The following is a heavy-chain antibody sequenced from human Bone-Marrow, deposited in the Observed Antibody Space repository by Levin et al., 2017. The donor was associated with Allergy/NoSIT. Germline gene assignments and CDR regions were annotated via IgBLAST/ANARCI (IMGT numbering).Heavy chain of an antibody. V-gene: IGHV3-49*03. J-gene: IGHJ4*02. D-gene: IGHD2-15*01. Sequence: GESLKISCTASGFTFGDYAMTWFRQAPGKGLEWLGFIRSKAYGGTAEYAASVKGRFTISRDDSKSIAYLQMDSLKTEDTAVYYCSRRSRGPIAIRGRTADYWGQGALVTVSS. CDR2: IRSKAYGGTA. CDR1: GFTFGDYA. CDR3: SRRSRGPIAIRGRTADY.